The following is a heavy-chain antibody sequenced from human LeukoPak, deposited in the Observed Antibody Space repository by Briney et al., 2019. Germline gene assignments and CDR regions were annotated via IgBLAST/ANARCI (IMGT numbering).Heavy chain of an antibody. V-gene: IGHV3-23*01. CDR2: ISGSGGST. CDR3: AKEGRSGWSSFEY. D-gene: IGHD6-19*01. Sequence: TGGSLRLSCAASGFTFSSYAMSWVRQAPGKGLEWVSVISGSGGSTYYADSVKGRFTISGDNSKDTLYLQMNGLRAEDTAVYYCAKEGRSGWSSFEYWGQGTLVTVSS. J-gene: IGHJ4*02. CDR1: GFTFSSYA.